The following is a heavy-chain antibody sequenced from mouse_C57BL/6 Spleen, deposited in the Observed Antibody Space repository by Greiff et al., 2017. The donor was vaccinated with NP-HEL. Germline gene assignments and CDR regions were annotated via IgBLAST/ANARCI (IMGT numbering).Heavy chain of an antibody. D-gene: IGHD2-4*01. CDR3: ARHDYDAGDYFDY. J-gene: IGHJ2*01. V-gene: IGHV5-9*01. CDR1: GFTFSSYT. CDR2: ISGGGGNT. Sequence: EVKLMESGGGLVKPGGSLKLSCAASGFTFSSYTMSWVRQTPEKRLEWVATISGGGGNTYYPDSVKGRFTISRDNAKNTLYLQMSSLRSEDTALYYCARHDYDAGDYFDYWGQGTTLTVSS.